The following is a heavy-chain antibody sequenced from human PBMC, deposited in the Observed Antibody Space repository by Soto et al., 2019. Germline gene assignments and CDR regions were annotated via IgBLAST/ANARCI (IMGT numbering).Heavy chain of an antibody. J-gene: IGHJ4*02. CDR2: INAGNGNT. D-gene: IGHD2-2*01. CDR3: AAPPIPYQLLQTPLGY. Sequence: ASVKVSCKASGYTFTSYAMHWVRQAPGQRLEWMGWINAGNGNTKYSQKFQGRVTITRDTSASTAYMELSSLRSEDTAVYYCAAPPIPYQLLQTPLGYWGQGTLVTVSS. V-gene: IGHV1-3*01. CDR1: GYTFTSYA.